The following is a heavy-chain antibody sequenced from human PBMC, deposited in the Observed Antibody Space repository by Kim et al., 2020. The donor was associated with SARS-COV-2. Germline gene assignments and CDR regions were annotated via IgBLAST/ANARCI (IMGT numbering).Heavy chain of an antibody. V-gene: IGHV6-1*01. D-gene: IGHD3-10*01. CDR1: GDSVSSNSAA. CDR3: AREAVQLLWFGELLSYYYYGMDV. Sequence: SQTLSLTCAISGDSVSSNSAAWNWIRQSPSRGLEWLGRTYYRSKWYNDYAVSVKSRITINPDTSKNQFSLQLNSVTPEDTAVYYCAREAVQLLWFGELLSYYYYGMDVWGQGTTVTVSS. J-gene: IGHJ6*02. CDR2: TYYRSKWYN.